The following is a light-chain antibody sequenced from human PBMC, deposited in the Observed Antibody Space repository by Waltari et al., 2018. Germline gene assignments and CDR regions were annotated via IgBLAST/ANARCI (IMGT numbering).Light chain of an antibody. CDR2: DVP. CDR1: SSDGDVYNY. V-gene: IGLV2-11*01. Sequence: QSALTQPRSVSGSPGQSVTVSCPGTSSDGDVYNYVSWYQQYPGQAPKLLIYDVPERPSGVPDRFSGSKSGNSASLTISGLRADDEADYYCCSYAGSYTFDVVFGGGTKLTVL. J-gene: IGLJ2*01. CDR3: CSYAGSYTFDVV.